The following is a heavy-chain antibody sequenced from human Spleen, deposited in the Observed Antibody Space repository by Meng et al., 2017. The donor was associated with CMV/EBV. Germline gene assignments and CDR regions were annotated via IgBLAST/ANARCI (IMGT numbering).Heavy chain of an antibody. CDR2: INHSGST. D-gene: IGHD6-19*01. J-gene: IGHJ4*02. CDR1: GGSFSGYY. Sequence: SETLSLTCAVYGGSFSGYYWSWIRQPPGKGLEWIGGINHSGSTNYNPSLKSRVTISVDTSKNQFSLKLSSVTAADTAVYYCARAVAGTLDYWGQGTLVTVSS. V-gene: IGHV4-34*01. CDR3: ARAVAGTLDY.